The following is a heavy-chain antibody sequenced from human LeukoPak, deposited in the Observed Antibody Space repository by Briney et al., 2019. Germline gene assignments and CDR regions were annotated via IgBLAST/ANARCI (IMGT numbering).Heavy chain of an antibody. V-gene: IGHV4-39*07. CDR3: ARDILYYGSGNYGGEDY. Sequence: PSETLSLTCTVSGGSISSSSYYWGWIRQPPGKGLEWIGSIYYSGSTYYNPSLKSRVTISVDTSKNQFSLKLSSVTAADTAVYYCARDILYYGSGNYGGEDYWGQGTLVTVSS. J-gene: IGHJ4*02. CDR1: GGSISSSSYY. D-gene: IGHD3-10*01. CDR2: IYYSGST.